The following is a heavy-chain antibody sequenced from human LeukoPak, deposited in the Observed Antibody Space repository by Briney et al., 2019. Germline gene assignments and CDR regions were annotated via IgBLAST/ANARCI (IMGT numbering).Heavy chain of an antibody. CDR3: ARRYCSSTSCYPVDY. Sequence: GGSLRLSCAASGFTFSSHGMIWVRQAPGKGLEWVSYISSSGNRIHYADSVKGRLTISRDNAKNSLYLQMNSLRAEDTAVYYCARRYCSSTSCYPVDYWGQGTLVTVSS. J-gene: IGHJ4*02. V-gene: IGHV3-48*03. CDR1: GFTFSSHG. CDR2: ISSSGNRI. D-gene: IGHD2-2*01.